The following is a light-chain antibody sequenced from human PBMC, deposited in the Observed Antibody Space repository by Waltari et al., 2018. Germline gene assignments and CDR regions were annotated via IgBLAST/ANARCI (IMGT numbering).Light chain of an antibody. V-gene: IGLV3-21*02. Sequence: SYVLTQPPSVSVAPGQTARITCGGKNIGSKSVHWDKQKPGQAPVLVVYDHSDRPSWITERFSGSNSGNTATLTISRVEAGDEAYYYCQVWDSSSDHPHYVFGTGTKVTVL. CDR2: DHS. J-gene: IGLJ1*01. CDR1: NIGSKS. CDR3: QVWDSSSDHPHYV.